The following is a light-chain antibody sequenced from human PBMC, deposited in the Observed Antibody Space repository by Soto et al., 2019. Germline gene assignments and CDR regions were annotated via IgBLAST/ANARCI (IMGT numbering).Light chain of an antibody. V-gene: IGKV3D-15*01. J-gene: IGKJ5*01. Sequence: EIVMAQSPPTLSVSPGERAALSCRASQRISSNLAWYQQKPGQAPRLLIYGASTSATGIPARFSGSGSGTEFTLTISSLQYEDFAVYYCQQYNNWPATTFGQGTRLEIK. CDR2: GAS. CDR3: QQYNNWPATT. CDR1: QRISSN.